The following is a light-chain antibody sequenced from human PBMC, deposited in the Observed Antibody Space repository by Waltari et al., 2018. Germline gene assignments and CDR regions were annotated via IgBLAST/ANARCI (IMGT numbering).Light chain of an antibody. Sequence: QSALTQPRSVSGSPGQSVTIACTGTRSDVGGYNYGPWYQQYPGKAPKLLIYDATRLPSGVPDRFSGSKSGNTASLTISGLQAEDEADYYCCSYAGSYPHWVFGGGTKLTVL. V-gene: IGLV2-11*01. CDR3: CSYAGSYPHWV. CDR1: RSDVGGYNY. CDR2: DAT. J-gene: IGLJ3*02.